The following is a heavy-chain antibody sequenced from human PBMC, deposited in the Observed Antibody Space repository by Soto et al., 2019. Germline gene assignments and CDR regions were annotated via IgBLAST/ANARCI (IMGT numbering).Heavy chain of an antibody. CDR1: GLSLSTSGVG. CDR2: IYWYDDK. CDR3: ALVLVVVANYGMDV. Sequence: QITLKESGPTLVKPTQTLTLTCTFSGLSLSTSGVGVGWIRQPPGKALEWLALIYWYDDKRSSPAPTSRLTIPKDTPTNQVVLTMTDMDPVDTAPYYCALVLVVVANYGMDVWGQGTTVTVSS. J-gene: IGHJ6*02. D-gene: IGHD2-15*01. V-gene: IGHV2-5*01.